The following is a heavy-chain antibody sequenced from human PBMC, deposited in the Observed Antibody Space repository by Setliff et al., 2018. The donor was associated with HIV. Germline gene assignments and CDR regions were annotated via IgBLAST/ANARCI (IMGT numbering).Heavy chain of an antibody. J-gene: IGHJ4*02. V-gene: IGHV3-21*01. CDR3: AGENVDIVATTKAIDF. Sequence: GGSLRLSCAASGFTFSSYAMNWVRQAPGKGLEWVSSITYSGSHKFYADSLKGRFTISRDNAEKSLYLQMNSLRAEDTAVYYCAGENVDIVATTKAIDFWGQGTLVTVSS. CDR2: ITYSGSHK. CDR1: GFTFSSYA. D-gene: IGHD5-12*01.